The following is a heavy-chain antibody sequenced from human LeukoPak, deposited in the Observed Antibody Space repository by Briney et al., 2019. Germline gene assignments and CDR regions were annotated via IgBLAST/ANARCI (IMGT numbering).Heavy chain of an antibody. J-gene: IGHJ4*02. Sequence: GESLKISCKGSGYSFPTYWIGWVRQMPGKGLEWMGIIYPADSDTRYSPSFQGQVTISADKSISTAYLQWSSLKASDSAIYYCARQAYCGGDCSANFDYWGQGTLVTVSS. D-gene: IGHD2-21*02. CDR2: IYPADSDT. CDR3: ARQAYCGGDCSANFDY. CDR1: GYSFPTYW. V-gene: IGHV5-51*01.